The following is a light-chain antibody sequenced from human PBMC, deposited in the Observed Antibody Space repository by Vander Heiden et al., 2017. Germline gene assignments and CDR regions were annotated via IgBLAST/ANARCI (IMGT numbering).Light chain of an antibody. CDR2: KAS. CDR3: QQYYSYSQLT. J-gene: IGKJ5*01. Sequence: QMTQSPSTLFASVGDRFPITCRASQSLSSWLAWYQQKPGKAPKLLIYKASSLESGVPSRCSGSGYGTEFTLTISSRQPDDFTAYYCQQYYSYSQLTFGQGTRVXIK. V-gene: IGKV1-5*03. CDR1: QSLSSW.